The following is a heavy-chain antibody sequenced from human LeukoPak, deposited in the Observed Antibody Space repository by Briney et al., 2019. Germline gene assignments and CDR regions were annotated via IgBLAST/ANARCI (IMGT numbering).Heavy chain of an antibody. V-gene: IGHV4-4*07. CDR3: ARDTEDYYGSGSYYNDAFDI. D-gene: IGHD3-10*01. CDR1: GGSISSYY. J-gene: IGHJ3*02. Sequence: SETLSLTCTVSGGSISSYYWSWIRQPAGKGLEWIGRIYTSGSTNYNPSLKSRVTMSVDTSKNQFSLELSSVTAADTAVYYCARDTEDYYGSGSYYNDAFDIWGQGTMVTVSS. CDR2: IYTSGST.